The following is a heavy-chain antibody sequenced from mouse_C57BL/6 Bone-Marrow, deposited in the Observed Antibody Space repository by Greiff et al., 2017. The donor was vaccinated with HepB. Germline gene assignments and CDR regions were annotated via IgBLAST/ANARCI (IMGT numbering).Heavy chain of an antibody. D-gene: IGHD2-2*01. Sequence: QVQLQQPGAELVRPGTSVKFSCKASGYTFTSYWMHWVKQRPGQGLEWIGVIDPSDSYTNYNQKFKGKATLTVDTSSSTAYMQLSSLTSEDSAVYYCAREVTDWYFDVWGTGTTVTVSS. CDR2: IDPSDSYT. CDR3: AREVTDWYFDV. CDR1: GYTFTSYW. J-gene: IGHJ1*03. V-gene: IGHV1-59*01.